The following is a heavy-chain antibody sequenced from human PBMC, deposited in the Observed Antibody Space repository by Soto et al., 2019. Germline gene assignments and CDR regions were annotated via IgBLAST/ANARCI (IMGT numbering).Heavy chain of an antibody. CDR2: MNPNSGNT. J-gene: IGHJ6*03. V-gene: IGHV1-8*01. CDR1: GYTFTSYD. D-gene: IGHD3-3*01. Sequence: QVQLVQSGAEVKKPGASVKVSCKASGYTFTSYDINWVRQATGQGLEWMGWMNPNSGNTGYAQKFQGRVTMTRNTSISTAYMELSSLRSEDTAVYYCARVALPHYDFWSGLPVRIYYYYMDVWGKGTTVTVSS. CDR3: ARVALPHYDFWSGLPVRIYYYYMDV.